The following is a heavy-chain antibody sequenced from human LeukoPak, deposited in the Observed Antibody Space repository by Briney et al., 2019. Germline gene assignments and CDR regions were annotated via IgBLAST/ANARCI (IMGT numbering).Heavy chain of an antibody. CDR1: GFTVSSNY. D-gene: IGHD3-22*01. CDR3: AKEQGYYDSSGYYPDAFDI. V-gene: IGHV3-23*01. J-gene: IGHJ3*02. CDR2: ISGSGGST. Sequence: GGSLRLSCAASGFTVSSNYMSWVRQAPGKGLEWVSAISGSGGSTYYADSVKGRFTISRDNSKNTLYLQMNSLRAEDTAVYYCAKEQGYYDSSGYYPDAFDIWGQGTMVTVSS.